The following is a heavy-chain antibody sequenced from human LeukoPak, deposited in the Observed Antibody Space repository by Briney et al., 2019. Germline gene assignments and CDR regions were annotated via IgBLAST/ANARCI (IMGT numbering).Heavy chain of an antibody. CDR3: ARRDGYKLD. J-gene: IGHJ4*02. Sequence: GGSLRLSCAASGFTFSSYEMNWVRQAPGKGLERVSKISSGGSIIYYADSVKGRFTISRDNAKNSLYLQMNSLRVEDTAVYHCARRDGYKLDWGQGTLVTVSS. D-gene: IGHD5-24*01. CDR2: ISSGGSII. V-gene: IGHV3-48*03. CDR1: GFTFSSYE.